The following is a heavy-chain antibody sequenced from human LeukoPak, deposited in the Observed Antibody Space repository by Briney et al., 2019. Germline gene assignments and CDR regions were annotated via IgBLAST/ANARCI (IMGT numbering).Heavy chain of an antibody. D-gene: IGHD3-10*01. J-gene: IGHJ4*02. CDR2: IIPILGIE. CDR1: GGTFSSYA. Sequence: GASVKVSCKASGGTFSSYAISWVRQAPGQGLEWMGRIIPILGIENYAQKFQGRVTTTADKSTSTAYMELSSLRSEDTAVYYCARVRRLGGLFFDYWGQGTLVTVSS. CDR3: ARVRRLGGLFFDY. V-gene: IGHV1-69*04.